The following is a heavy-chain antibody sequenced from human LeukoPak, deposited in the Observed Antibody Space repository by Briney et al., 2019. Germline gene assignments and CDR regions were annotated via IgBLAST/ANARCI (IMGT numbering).Heavy chain of an antibody. Sequence: GSLRLSCAASGFTFSSYWMSWVREAPGKGLEWVANIKQDGSEKYYVDSVKGRFTISRDNAKNSLYLQMNSLRAEDTAVYYCASFTIFGPYYYYYYMDVWGKGTTVTVSS. CDR3: ASFTIFGPYYYYYYMDV. V-gene: IGHV3-7*01. CDR1: GFTFSSYW. D-gene: IGHD3-3*01. J-gene: IGHJ6*03. CDR2: IKQDGSEK.